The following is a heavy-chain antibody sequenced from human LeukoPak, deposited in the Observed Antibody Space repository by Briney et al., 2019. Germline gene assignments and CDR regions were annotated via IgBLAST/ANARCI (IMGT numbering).Heavy chain of an antibody. D-gene: IGHD2-21*02. CDR1: GCTFTGYY. CDR2: INPNSGGT. CDR3: ARFCGGDCYRN. J-gene: IGHJ4*02. V-gene: IGHV1-2*06. Sequence: GASVKVSCKASGCTFTGYYMHWVRQAPGQGLVWMGRINPNSGGTNYAQKFQGRVTMTRDTSISTAYMELSRLRSDDTAVYYCARFCGGDCYRNWGQGTLVTVSS.